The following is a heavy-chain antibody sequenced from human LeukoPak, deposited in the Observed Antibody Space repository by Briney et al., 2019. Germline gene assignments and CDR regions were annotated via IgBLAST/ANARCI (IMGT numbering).Heavy chain of an antibody. CDR1: GGFISNSIYY. CDR3: ARRCGGDCYSKMGLDL. Sequence: SETLSLTCIVSGGFISNSIYYWAWIRQPPGEGLEWIGSIHYSGKTYYYPSLKSRLTMSVDTSKNQFSLKLSSVTAADTAVYYCARRCGGDCYSKMGLDLWGQGTAVTVSS. CDR2: IHYSGKT. D-gene: IGHD2-21*02. J-gene: IGHJ5*02. V-gene: IGHV4-39*01.